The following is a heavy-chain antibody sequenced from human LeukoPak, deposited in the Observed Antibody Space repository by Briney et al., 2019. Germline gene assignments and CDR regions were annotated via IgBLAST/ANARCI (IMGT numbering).Heavy chain of an antibody. J-gene: IGHJ4*02. CDR2: IRYDGSNK. D-gene: IGHD4-17*01. V-gene: IGHV3-30*02. Sequence: GGSLRLSCAASGFTFSSYGMHWVRQAPGKGLEWVAFIRYDGSNKYYADSVKGRFTISRDNSKNTLYLQMNSLRAEDTAVYYCARVRNDYGDYETYFDYWGQGTLVTVSS. CDR3: ARVRNDYGDYETYFDY. CDR1: GFTFSSYG.